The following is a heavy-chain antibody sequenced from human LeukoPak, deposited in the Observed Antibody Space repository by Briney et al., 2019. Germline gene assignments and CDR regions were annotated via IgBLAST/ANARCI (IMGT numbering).Heavy chain of an antibody. CDR1: GFTFSTYG. Sequence: PGGSLRLSCAVSGFTFSTYGMHWVRQAPGKGLEWVAVISYDGSNKYYADSVKGRFTISRDNSKNTLYLQMNSLRAEDTAVYYCARVREWELPTDDAFDIWGQGTMVTVSS. CDR3: ARVREWELPTDDAFDI. J-gene: IGHJ3*02. D-gene: IGHD1-26*01. CDR2: ISYDGSNK. V-gene: IGHV3-30*19.